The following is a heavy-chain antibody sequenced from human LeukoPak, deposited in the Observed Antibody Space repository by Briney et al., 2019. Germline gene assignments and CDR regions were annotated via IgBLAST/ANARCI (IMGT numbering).Heavy chain of an antibody. D-gene: IGHD1-20*01. V-gene: IGHV3-20*04. CDR2: INWNGGST. CDR1: GFTFDEYG. CDR3: ARARVTGTGGYYFDY. Sequence: GGSLRLSCAASGFTFDEYGMSWVRHAPGKGLEWVSRINWNGGSTVYADSVKGRFSISRDNAKNSLYLQMNSLRAEDTALYYCARARVTGTGGYYFDYWGQGTLVTVSS. J-gene: IGHJ4*02.